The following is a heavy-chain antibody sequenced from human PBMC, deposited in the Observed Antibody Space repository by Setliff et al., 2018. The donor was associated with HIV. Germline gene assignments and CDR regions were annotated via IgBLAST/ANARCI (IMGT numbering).Heavy chain of an antibody. J-gene: IGHJ4*02. CDR2: IPHNGGT. CDR3: ARYSTLTTNFDY. D-gene: IGHD4-17*01. V-gene: IGHV4-38-2*01. Sequence: PSETLSLTCAVSGYSIGSGSFWGWIRQPPGKGLEWIATIPHNGGTYYNPDPSLTGRVTMSLDTSKNQFSLKLAFVTAADTAVYYCARYSTLTTNFDYWGQGTLVTVS. CDR1: GYSIGSGSF.